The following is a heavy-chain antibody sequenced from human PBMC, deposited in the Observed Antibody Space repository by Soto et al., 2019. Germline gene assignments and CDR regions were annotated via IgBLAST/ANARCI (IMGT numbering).Heavy chain of an antibody. CDR3: ARAGYSGSSDY. CDR2: IWYDGSNK. V-gene: IGHV3-33*01. J-gene: IGHJ4*02. CDR1: GFTFSSYG. Sequence: PGGSLRLSCAASGFTFSSYGMHWVRQAPGKGLEWVAVIWYDGSNKYYADSVKGRFAISRDNSKNTLYLQMNSLRAEDTAVYYCARAGYSGSSDYWGQGTLVTVSS. D-gene: IGHD1-26*01.